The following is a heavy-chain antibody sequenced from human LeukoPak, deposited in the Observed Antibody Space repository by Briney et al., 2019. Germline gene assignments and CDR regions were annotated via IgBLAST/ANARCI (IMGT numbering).Heavy chain of an antibody. J-gene: IGHJ4*02. Sequence: PSQTLSLTCTVSGGSISSGDYYWSWIRQPPGKGLEWIGYIFYSGSTSYNPSLKSRVTISIDTSKNQFSLKLSSVTAADTAVYYCARDLGGYGVGDYWGQGTLVTVSS. D-gene: IGHD5-12*01. CDR2: IFYSGST. V-gene: IGHV4-30-4*08. CDR3: ARDLGGYGVGDY. CDR1: GGSISSGDYY.